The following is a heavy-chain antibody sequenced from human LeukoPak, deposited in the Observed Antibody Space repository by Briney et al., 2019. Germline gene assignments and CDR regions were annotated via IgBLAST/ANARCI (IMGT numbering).Heavy chain of an antibody. CDR2: VRSKRYGGTT. CDR3: NRVCPSARCLRYNYFYYMDL. V-gene: IGHV3-49*04. D-gene: IGHD1-26*01. Sequence: GGSLRLSCTASGFTFGDDGVNWVRQAPGKGLEWVSFVRSKRYGGTTEYAASVKGRFTISRDDSKNIVYLQMNSLTIEDTAMYYCNRVCPSARCLRYNYFYYMDLWGKGTSVTVSS. J-gene: IGHJ6*03. CDR1: GFTFGDDG.